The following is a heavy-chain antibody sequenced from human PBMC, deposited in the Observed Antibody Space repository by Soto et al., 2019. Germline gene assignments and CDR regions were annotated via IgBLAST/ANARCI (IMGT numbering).Heavy chain of an antibody. D-gene: IGHD3-16*01. J-gene: IGHJ6*02. V-gene: IGHV4-34*01. CDR2: INHSGST. CDR3: ARDGRRGTFYYYYYGMDV. CDR1: GGSFSGYY. Sequence: PSETLSLTCAVYGGSFSGYYWSWIRQPPGKGLEWIGEINHSGSTNYNPSLKSRVTISVDTSKNQFSLKLSSVTAADTAVYYCARDGRRGTFYYYYYGMDVWGQGTTVT.